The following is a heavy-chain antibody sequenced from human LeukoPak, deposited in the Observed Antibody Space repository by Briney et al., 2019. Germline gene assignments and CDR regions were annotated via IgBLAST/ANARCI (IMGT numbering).Heavy chain of an antibody. CDR3: ARHTDYSSGWWRY. CDR1: GYSFTSYW. J-gene: IGHJ4*02. V-gene: IGHV5-10-1*01. Sequence: GESLKISCKGSGYSFTSYWISWVRQMPGKGLEWMGRIDPRDSETNYSPSFQGHVTISADKSISTAYLQWSNLKASDSAMYYCARHTDYSSGWWRYWGQGTLVTVSS. D-gene: IGHD6-19*01. CDR2: IDPRDSET.